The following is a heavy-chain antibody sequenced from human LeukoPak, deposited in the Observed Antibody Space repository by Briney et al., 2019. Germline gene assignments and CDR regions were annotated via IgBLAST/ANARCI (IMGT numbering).Heavy chain of an antibody. CDR2: IYYSGST. D-gene: IGHD6-13*01. Sequence: PSETLSLTCSVSGGSISSSSYYWGWIRQSPGKGLEWIVRIYYSGSTDYNPSPKSRVTISVDTPKNQFSLKLTSVTAADTAVYYCARETRSSSWSIKYYFDYWGQGTLVTVSS. CDR3: ARETRSSSWSIKYYFDY. CDR1: GGSISSSSYY. J-gene: IGHJ4*02. V-gene: IGHV4-39*07.